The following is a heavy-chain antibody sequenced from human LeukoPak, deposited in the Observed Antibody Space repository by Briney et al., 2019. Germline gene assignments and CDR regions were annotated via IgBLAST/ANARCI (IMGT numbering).Heavy chain of an antibody. CDR2: INHSGST. CDR3: ASSSSSWDFDY. J-gene: IGHJ4*02. V-gene: IGHV4-34*01. Sequence: SETLSLTCAVYGGSFSGYYWGWIRQPQGKGLEWIGKINHSGSTNYNPSLKSRVTISVDTSKNQFSLKLSYVTAADTAVYYCASSSSSWDFDYWGQGTLVTVSS. CDR1: GGSFSGYY. D-gene: IGHD6-13*01.